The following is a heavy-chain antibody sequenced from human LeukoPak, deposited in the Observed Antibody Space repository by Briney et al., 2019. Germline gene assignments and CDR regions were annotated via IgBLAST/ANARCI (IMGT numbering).Heavy chain of an antibody. D-gene: IGHD2-15*01. V-gene: IGHV1-18*01. CDR1: GYTFTSYG. CDR3: ARDYCSGGSCYSSTNWFDP. Sequence: GASVKVSCKASGYTFTSYGISWVRQAPGQGLEWMGWISAYNGNTNYAQKLQGRVTMTTDTSTSTAYMELRSLRSDDTAVYYCARDYCSGGSCYSSTNWFDPWGQGTLVTVSS. CDR2: ISAYNGNT. J-gene: IGHJ5*02.